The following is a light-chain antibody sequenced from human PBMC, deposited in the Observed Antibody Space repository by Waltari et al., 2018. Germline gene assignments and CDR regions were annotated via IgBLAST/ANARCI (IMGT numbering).Light chain of an antibody. CDR3: LLWYSGARWV. J-gene: IGLJ3*02. CDR2: DTR. V-gene: IGLV7-46*01. Sequence: QAVVTQEPSLTVSPGGTVTLTCGSSTGAVPSGQYPSWFQQKPGQVPRPLIYDTRNKHSWTPARFSGSLVGGKAALTLSGAQPEDEADYYCLLWYSGARWVFGGGTKLSVL. CDR1: TGAVPSGQY.